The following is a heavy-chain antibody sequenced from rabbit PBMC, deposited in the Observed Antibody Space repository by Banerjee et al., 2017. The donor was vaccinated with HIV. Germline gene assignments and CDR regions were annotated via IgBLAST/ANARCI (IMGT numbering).Heavy chain of an antibody. J-gene: IGHJ2*01. CDR2: IYVGGSGIT. CDR1: GFSFSSSYY. CDR3: ARGDAVGADIIDGFDP. D-gene: IGHD1-1*01. Sequence: QEQLVESGGGLVQPEGSLTLTCTASGFSFSSSYYMCWVRQAPGKGLEWIACIYVGGSGITYYASWAKGRFTISKTSSTTVTLQMTSLTAADTATYFCARGDAVGADIIDGFDPWGPGTLVTVS. V-gene: IGHV1S45*01.